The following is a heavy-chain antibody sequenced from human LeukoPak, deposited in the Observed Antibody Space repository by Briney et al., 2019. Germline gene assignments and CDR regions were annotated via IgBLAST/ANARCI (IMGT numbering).Heavy chain of an antibody. CDR3: ARDLAGVDRGVY. Sequence: GRSLRLSCAASGFTFSSYAMHWVRQAPGKGLEWVAVISYDGSNKYYADSVKGRFTISRDNSKNTLYLQMNSLRAEDTAVYYCARDLAGVDRGVYWGQGTLVTVSS. CDR2: ISYDGSNK. V-gene: IGHV3-30-3*01. J-gene: IGHJ4*02. CDR1: GFTFSSYA. D-gene: IGHD3-10*01.